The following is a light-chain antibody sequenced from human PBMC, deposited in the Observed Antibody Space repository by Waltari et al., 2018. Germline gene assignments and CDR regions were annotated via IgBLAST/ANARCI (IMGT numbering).Light chain of an antibody. CDR3: AAWDDSLKGVL. Sequence: QSVLTQTPSVSEAPRQRVTISCSGSRSNIGNNAVNLYQQGPGKAPKLLVFADDLLPSGVSDRFSGSKSGTSASLAISGLRSEDEGVYFCAAWDDSLKGVLFGGGTKLTVL. V-gene: IGLV1-36*01. CDR2: ADD. J-gene: IGLJ2*01. CDR1: RSNIGNNA.